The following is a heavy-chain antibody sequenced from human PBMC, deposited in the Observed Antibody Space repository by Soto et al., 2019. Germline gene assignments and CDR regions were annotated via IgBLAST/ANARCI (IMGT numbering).Heavy chain of an antibody. CDR3: ARVDYVGNNAGYFQH. J-gene: IGHJ1*01. CDR1: GYTFTSYY. CDR2: INPSGGST. V-gene: IGHV1-46*01. Sequence: QVQLVQSGAEVKKPGASVKVSCKASGYTFTSYYMHWVRQAPGQGLEWMGIINPSGGSTSYAQKFQGRVPMTGDTSTSKVYMELSSERSEDTAVYYGARVDYVGNNAGYFQHWGQGTLVTVSS. D-gene: IGHD4-17*01.